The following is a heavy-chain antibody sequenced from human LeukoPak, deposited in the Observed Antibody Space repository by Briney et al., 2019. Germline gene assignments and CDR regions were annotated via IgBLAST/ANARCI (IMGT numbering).Heavy chain of an antibody. CDR3: ARQYCSSTSCIAYYYYYYGMDV. D-gene: IGHD2-2*01. J-gene: IGHJ6*02. Sequence: EASVKVSCKASGGTLSSYAISWVRQAPGQGLEWMGGIIPIFGTANYAQKFQGRVTITADESTSTAYMELSSLRSEDTAVYYCARQYCSSTSCIAYYYYYYGMDVWGQGTTVTVSS. V-gene: IGHV1-69*01. CDR1: GGTLSSYA. CDR2: IIPIFGTA.